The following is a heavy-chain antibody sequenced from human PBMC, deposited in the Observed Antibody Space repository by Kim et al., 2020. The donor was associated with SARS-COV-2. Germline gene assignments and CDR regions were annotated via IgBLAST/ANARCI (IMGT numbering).Heavy chain of an antibody. J-gene: IGHJ6*02. CDR1: GFTFSSYS. CDR2: ISSSSSYI. CDR3: ARAIDILPLGDYYYYYGMDV. V-gene: IGHV3-21*01. Sequence: GGSLRLSCAASGFTFSSYSMNWVRQAPGKGLEWVSSISSSSSYIYYADSVKGRFTISRDNAKNSLYLQMNSLRAEDTAVYYCARAIDILPLGDYYYYYGMDVWGQGTTVTVSS. D-gene: IGHD3-9*01.